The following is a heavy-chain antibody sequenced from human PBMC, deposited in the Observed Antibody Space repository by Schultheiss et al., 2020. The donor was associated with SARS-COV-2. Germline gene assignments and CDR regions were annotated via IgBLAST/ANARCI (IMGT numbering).Heavy chain of an antibody. CDR2: IYYSGST. V-gene: IGHV4-39*02. Sequence: SQTLSLTCTVSGGSISSSSYYWGWIRQPPGTGLEWIGSIYYSGSTYYNPSLKSRVTISVDTSKNQFSLKLSSVTAADTAVYYCAREWYSYGMDVWGQGTTVTVSS. CDR3: AREWYSYGMDV. J-gene: IGHJ6*02. CDR1: GGSISSSSYY.